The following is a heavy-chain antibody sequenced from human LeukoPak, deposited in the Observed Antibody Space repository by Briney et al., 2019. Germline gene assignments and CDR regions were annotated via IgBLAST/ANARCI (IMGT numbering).Heavy chain of an antibody. V-gene: IGHV3-21*01. J-gene: IGHJ4*02. CDR2: ISSSSSYI. CDR3: ARGGGSYSAIYFDY. Sequence: GGSLRLSCAASGFTFSDYYMSWVRQAPGKGLEWVSSISSSSSYIYYADSVKGRFTISRDNAKNSLYLQMNSLRAEDTAVYYCARGGGSYSAIYFDYWGQGTLVTVSS. D-gene: IGHD1-26*01. CDR1: GFTFSDYY.